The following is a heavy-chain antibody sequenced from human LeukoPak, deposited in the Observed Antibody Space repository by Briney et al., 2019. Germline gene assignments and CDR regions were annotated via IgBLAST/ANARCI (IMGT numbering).Heavy chain of an antibody. Sequence: GGSLRLSCAASGFSFSSYGMNWVRQVPGKGLEWVSGISGNTYNTYYADSVKGRFTISRDNSKNTLYLQMNSLRAEDTAVYYCAKPSLYYYDGSIDYWGQGTLVTVSS. J-gene: IGHJ4*02. D-gene: IGHD3-22*01. CDR3: AKPSLYYYDGSIDY. V-gene: IGHV3-23*01. CDR2: ISGNTYNT. CDR1: GFSFSSYG.